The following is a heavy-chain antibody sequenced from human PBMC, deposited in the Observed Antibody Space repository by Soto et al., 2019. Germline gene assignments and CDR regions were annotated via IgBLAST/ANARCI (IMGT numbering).Heavy chain of an antibody. Sequence: PGGSLRLSCAASGFTFSSYDIHWVRQAPGKGLEWVALISYDGSRKYYADSVKGLFTISRDNSKNTLYLQVNSLRAEDTAVYYCAKAYSGPFGVWGQGTMVTVSS. CDR2: ISYDGSRK. J-gene: IGHJ3*01. D-gene: IGHD1-26*01. CDR1: GFTFSSYD. V-gene: IGHV3-30*18. CDR3: AKAYSGPFGV.